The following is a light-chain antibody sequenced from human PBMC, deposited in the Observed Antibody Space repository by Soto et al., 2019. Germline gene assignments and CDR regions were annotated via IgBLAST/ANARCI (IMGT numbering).Light chain of an antibody. Sequence: DIQMTQSPSSLSASVGDRVTITCRVSQSINIYVNWYQQRPGKAPKLLISTASSLQSGVPSRFSGSGSGTDFTLTISGLQPEDSATYYCQQYYVTPTFGGGTKVEIK. CDR3: QQYYVTPT. J-gene: IGKJ4*01. CDR1: QSINIY. V-gene: IGKV1-39*01. CDR2: TAS.